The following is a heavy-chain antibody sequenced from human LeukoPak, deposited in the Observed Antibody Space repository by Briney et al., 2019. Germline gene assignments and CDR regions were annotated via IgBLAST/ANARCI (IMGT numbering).Heavy chain of an antibody. Sequence: SETPSLTCTVSGGSISSYYWTWIRQPPGKGLEWIGFIYDSGSTYYNPSLKSRVTISLDTSKNQFSLKMSSVTAADTAVYYCARKPSGSSRYDYWGQGTLVTDSS. CDR1: GGSISSYY. CDR3: ARKPSGSSRYDY. V-gene: IGHV4-59*01. CDR2: IYDSGST. J-gene: IGHJ4*02. D-gene: IGHD6-25*01.